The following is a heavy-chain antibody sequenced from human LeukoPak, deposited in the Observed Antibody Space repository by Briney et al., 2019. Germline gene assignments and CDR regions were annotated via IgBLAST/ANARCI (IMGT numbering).Heavy chain of an antibody. V-gene: IGHV3-21*01. CDR1: GFTFSSYS. Sequence: GGSLRLSCAASGFTFSSYSMNWVRQAPGKGLEWVSSISSSSSYIYYADSVKGRFTISRDNAKNSLYLQMNSLRAEDTAVYYCARGKKRRAVRDCFDYWGQGTLVTVSS. D-gene: IGHD6-25*01. CDR3: ARGKKRRAVRDCFDY. CDR2: ISSSSSYI. J-gene: IGHJ4*02.